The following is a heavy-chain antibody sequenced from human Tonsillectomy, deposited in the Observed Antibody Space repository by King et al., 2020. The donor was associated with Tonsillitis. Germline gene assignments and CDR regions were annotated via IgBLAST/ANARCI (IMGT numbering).Heavy chain of an antibody. CDR1: GFTFDDYA. V-gene: IGHV3-9*01. D-gene: IGHD6-13*01. Sequence: VQLVESGGGLVQPGRSLRLSCAASGFTFDDYAIHWVRQAPGKGLEWVSGISWNSGSIGYADSVKGRFTISRDNAKNSLYLQMNSLRGEDTALYYCVRYRAAARPGGYCQHWGRGTLVTVSS. J-gene: IGHJ1*01. CDR3: VRYRAAARPGGYCQH. CDR2: ISWNSGSI.